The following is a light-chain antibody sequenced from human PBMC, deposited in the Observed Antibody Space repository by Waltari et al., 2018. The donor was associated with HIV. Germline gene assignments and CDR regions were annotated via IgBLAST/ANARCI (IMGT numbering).Light chain of an antibody. CDR3: SSYTTSNTYV. J-gene: IGLJ1*01. CDR1: RTDIGADKY. V-gene: IGLV2-14*01. CDR2: RVK. Sequence: QSALAQPASVSGSPGHSITFPCPVTRTDIGADKYVFWYQKHPDKPPKVIIYRVKSRPSGVSDRFSGSKSGNTASLTISGLQAEDEADYYCSSYTTSNTYVFGRGTTVSVL.